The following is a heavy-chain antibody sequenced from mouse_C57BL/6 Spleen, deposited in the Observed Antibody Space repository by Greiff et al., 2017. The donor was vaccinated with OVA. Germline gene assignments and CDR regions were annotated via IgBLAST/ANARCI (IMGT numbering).Heavy chain of an antibody. Sequence: QVQLKQSGPGLVQPSQSLSITCTVSGFSLTSYGVHWVRQSPGKGLEWLGVIWSGGSTDYNAAFISRLSISKDNSKSQVFFKMNSLQADDTAIYYCARNRGSRDGYYEGYFDYWGQGTTLTVSS. CDR2: IWSGGST. CDR1: GFSLTSYG. V-gene: IGHV2-2*01. D-gene: IGHD2-3*01. J-gene: IGHJ2*01. CDR3: ARNRGSRDGYYEGYFDY.